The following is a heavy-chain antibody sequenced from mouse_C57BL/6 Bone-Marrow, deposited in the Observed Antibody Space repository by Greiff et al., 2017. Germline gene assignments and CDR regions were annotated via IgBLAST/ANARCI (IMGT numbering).Heavy chain of an antibody. Sequence: DVKLQESGGDLVKPGGSLKLSCAASGFTFSSYGMSWVRQTPDKRLEWVATISSGGSYTYYPDSVKGRFTISRDNAKNTLYLQMSSLKSEDTAMYYCARHLLGLFGYWGQGTTLTVSS. V-gene: IGHV5-6*02. J-gene: IGHJ2*01. D-gene: IGHD2-1*01. CDR2: ISSGGSYT. CDR3: ARHLLGLFGY. CDR1: GFTFSSYG.